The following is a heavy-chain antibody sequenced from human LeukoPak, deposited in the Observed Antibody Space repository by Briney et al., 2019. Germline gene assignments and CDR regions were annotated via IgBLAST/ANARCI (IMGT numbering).Heavy chain of an antibody. D-gene: IGHD2-2*01. J-gene: IGHJ5*02. CDR1: GFTVRSNY. CDR3: ARDCYQLHYGNWFDP. CDR2: IYSGGST. Sequence: GGSLRLSCAASGFTVRSNYMSWVRQAPGKGLEWVSLIYSGGSTYYADSVKGRFTISRDNSKNTLFLQMNSLRAEDTAVYYCARDCYQLHYGNWFDPWGQGTLVTVSS. V-gene: IGHV3-66*01.